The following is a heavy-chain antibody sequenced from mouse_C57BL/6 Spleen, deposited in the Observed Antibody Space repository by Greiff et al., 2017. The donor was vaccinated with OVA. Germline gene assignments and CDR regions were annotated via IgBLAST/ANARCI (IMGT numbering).Heavy chain of an antibody. Sequence: EVQLQESGAELVRPGASVKLSCTASGFNIKDDYMHWVKQRPEQGLEWIGWIDPENGDTEYASKFQGKATITADTSSNTAYLQLSSLTSEDTAVYYCTTGGYSNRFAYWGQGTLVTVSA. CDR2: IDPENGDT. V-gene: IGHV14-4*01. J-gene: IGHJ3*01. CDR3: TTGGYSNRFAY. CDR1: GFNIKDDY. D-gene: IGHD2-5*01.